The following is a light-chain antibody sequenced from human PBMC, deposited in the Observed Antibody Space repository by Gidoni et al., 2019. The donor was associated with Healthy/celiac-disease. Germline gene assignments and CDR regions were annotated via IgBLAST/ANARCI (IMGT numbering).Light chain of an antibody. Sequence: EIVLTQSPGTLSLSPGERATLSCRASQSVSSSYLAWDQQKPGQAPRLLIYGASSRATGIPDRFSGSGSGTDFTLTSSRLEPEDCAVYYCQQYGSSPRTFGQGTKLEIK. CDR1: QSVSSSY. CDR2: GAS. J-gene: IGKJ2*01. V-gene: IGKV3-20*01. CDR3: QQYGSSPRT.